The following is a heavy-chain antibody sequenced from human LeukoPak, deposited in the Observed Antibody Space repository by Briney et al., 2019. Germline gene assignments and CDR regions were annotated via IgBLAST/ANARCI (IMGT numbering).Heavy chain of an antibody. CDR2: IIPIFGTA. J-gene: IGHJ4*02. V-gene: IGHV1-69*13. Sequence: ASVKVSCKASGYTFTSYGISWVRQAPGQGLEWMGGIIPIFGTANYAQKFQGRVTITADESTSTAYMELSSLRSEDTAVYYCARHDCSSTSCYSEGFDYWGQGTLVTVSS. CDR1: GYTFTSYG. D-gene: IGHD2-2*02. CDR3: ARHDCSSTSCYSEGFDY.